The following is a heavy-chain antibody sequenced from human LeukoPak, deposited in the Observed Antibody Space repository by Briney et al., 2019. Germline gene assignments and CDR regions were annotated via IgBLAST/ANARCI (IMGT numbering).Heavy chain of an antibody. CDR2: INPNSGGT. Sequence: ASVKVSCKASGYTFTGYYMHWVRQAPGQGLEWMGWINPNSGGTNYAQKFQGRVTMTRDTSISTAYMELSRLGSDDTAVYYCARVHYYDSSGYTRSTNWFDPWGQGTLVTVSS. CDR1: GYTFTGYY. J-gene: IGHJ5*02. D-gene: IGHD3-22*01. CDR3: ARVHYYDSSGYTRSTNWFDP. V-gene: IGHV1-2*02.